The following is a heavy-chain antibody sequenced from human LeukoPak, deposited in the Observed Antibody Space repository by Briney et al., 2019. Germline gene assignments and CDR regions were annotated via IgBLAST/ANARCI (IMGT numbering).Heavy chain of an antibody. CDR1: GFTFSSYD. J-gene: IGHJ3*02. D-gene: IGHD3-22*01. Sequence: RSGGSLRLSCAASGFTFSSYDMHWVRQATGKGLEWVSAIGTAGDTYYPGSVKGRFTISRENAKNSLYLQMNSLRAGDTAVYYCARADSSVGAFDIWGQGTMVNVSS. CDR2: IGTAGDT. V-gene: IGHV3-13*01. CDR3: ARADSSVGAFDI.